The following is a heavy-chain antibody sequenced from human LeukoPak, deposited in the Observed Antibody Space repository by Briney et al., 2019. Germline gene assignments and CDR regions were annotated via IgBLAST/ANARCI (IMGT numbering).Heavy chain of an antibody. CDR2: TNQDGSEK. D-gene: IGHD3-10*01. CDR1: GFTFTTYW. Sequence: PGRSLRLSCAASGFTFTTYWMTWVRQAPGKGLEWVANTNQDGSEKYFVDSVKGRFTISRDNAKNSLYLQMNSLRVEDTAVYYCARVAKFYYGSETYYFFEHWGQGTPVTASS. CDR3: ARVAKFYYGSETYYFFEH. V-gene: IGHV3-7*01. J-gene: IGHJ4*02.